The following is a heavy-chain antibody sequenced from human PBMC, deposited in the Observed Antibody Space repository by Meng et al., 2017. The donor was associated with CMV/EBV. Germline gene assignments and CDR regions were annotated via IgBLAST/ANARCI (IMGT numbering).Heavy chain of an antibody. Sequence: KISCKASGFTFTSSAVQWVRQARGQRLEWIGWIVVGSGNTNYAQKFQERVTITRDMSTSTAYMELSSLRSEDTAVYYCARDKGLAGYYYYYGMDVWGQGTTVTVSS. CDR1: GFTFTSSA. CDR3: ARDKGLAGYYYYYGMDV. CDR2: IVVGSGNT. V-gene: IGHV1-58*01. J-gene: IGHJ6*02. D-gene: IGHD3-3*02.